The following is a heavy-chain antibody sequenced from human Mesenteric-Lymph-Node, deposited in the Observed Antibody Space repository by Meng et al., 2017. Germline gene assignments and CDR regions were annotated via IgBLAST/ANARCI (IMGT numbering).Heavy chain of an antibody. CDR2: INPNSGDT. V-gene: IGHV1-2*02. CDR1: GYTFTGYY. Sequence: ASVKVSCKASGYTFTGYYIHWVRQAPGQGREWMGWINPNSGDTEYAQQFQGRVTVTRDTSITTAYMELISLTSDDTAVYYCARRNYHGTSGYYDFDYWGQGTLVTVSS. D-gene: IGHD3-3*01. J-gene: IGHJ4*02. CDR3: ARRNYHGTSGYYDFDY.